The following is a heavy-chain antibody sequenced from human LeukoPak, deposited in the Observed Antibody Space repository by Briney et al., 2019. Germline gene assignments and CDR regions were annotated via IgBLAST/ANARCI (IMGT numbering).Heavy chain of an antibody. J-gene: IGHJ4*02. CDR2: INTNTGNP. CDR1: GYTFTSYA. V-gene: IGHV7-4-1*02. D-gene: IGHD5-18*01. Sequence: VASVKVSCTASGYTFTSYAMNWVRQAPGQGLEWMGWINTNTGNPTYAQDFTGRFVFSLDTSVSTAYLQISSLKAEDTAVYYCARVGHSLWLTNRPLWDYWGQGTLVTASS. CDR3: ARVGHSLWLTNRPLWDY.